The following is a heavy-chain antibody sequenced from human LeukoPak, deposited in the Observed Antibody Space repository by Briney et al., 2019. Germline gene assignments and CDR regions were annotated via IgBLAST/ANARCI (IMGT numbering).Heavy chain of an antibody. CDR3: ARGGYYDYVWGSYRLSAFDI. J-gene: IGHJ3*02. D-gene: IGHD3-16*02. CDR1: GYTFTSYD. Sequence: ASVKVSCKASGYTFTSYDINWVRQATGQGLEWMGWMNPNSGNTGYAQKFQGRVTMTRNTSISTAYMELSSLRSEDTAVYYCARGGYYDYVWGSYRLSAFDIWGQGTMVTASS. V-gene: IGHV1-8*01. CDR2: MNPNSGNT.